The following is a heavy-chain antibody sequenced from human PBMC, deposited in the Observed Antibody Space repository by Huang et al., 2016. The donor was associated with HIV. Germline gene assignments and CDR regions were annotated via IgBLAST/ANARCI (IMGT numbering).Heavy chain of an antibody. Sequence: EVQLVQSGGDLVKPGGSLRLSCAVSGFPFKYAWMTWVRQAPGKGLEWVGRVKTKSGGGTTDYAAALKGILAISIDDSRKTLYREMNSLKGEDTAVYYCTTQYYDTDVRSAVSYWGQGTLVTVSS. J-gene: IGHJ4*02. V-gene: IGHV3-15*01. D-gene: IGHD3-16*01. CDR3: TTQYYDTDVRSAVSY. CDR1: GFPFKYAW. CDR2: VKTKSGGGTT.